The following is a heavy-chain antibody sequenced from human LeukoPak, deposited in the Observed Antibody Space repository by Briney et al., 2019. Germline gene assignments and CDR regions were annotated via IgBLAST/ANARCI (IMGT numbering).Heavy chain of an antibody. Sequence: ASVKVSCKASGYTFTSYGISWVRQAPGQGLEWMGWISAYNGNTNYAQKLQGRVTMTTDTSTSTAYMELRSLRSDDTAVYYCARESGYRSPGYYYYYMDVWGKGTTVTVSS. CDR3: ARESGYRSPGYYYYYMDV. D-gene: IGHD3-3*01. V-gene: IGHV1-18*01. CDR1: GYTFTSYG. CDR2: ISAYNGNT. J-gene: IGHJ6*03.